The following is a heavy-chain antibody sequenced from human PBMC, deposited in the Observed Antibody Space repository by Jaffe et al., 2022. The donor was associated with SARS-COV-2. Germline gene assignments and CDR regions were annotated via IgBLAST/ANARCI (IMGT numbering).Heavy chain of an antibody. J-gene: IGHJ4*02. CDR1: GFTFSSYA. D-gene: IGHD3-3*01. V-gene: IGHV3-23*01. Sequence: EVQLLESGGGLVQPGGSLRLSCAASGFTFSSYAMSWVRQAPGKGLEWVSAISGSGGSTYYADSVKGRFTISRDNSKNTLYLQMNSLRAEDTAVYYCAKDGPWVFGGVVLKGPIDYWGQGTLVTVSS. CDR3: AKDGPWVFGGVVLKGPIDY. CDR2: ISGSGGST.